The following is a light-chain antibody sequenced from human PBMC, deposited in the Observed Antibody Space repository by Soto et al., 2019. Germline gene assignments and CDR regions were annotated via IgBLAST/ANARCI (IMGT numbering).Light chain of an antibody. Sequence: DVVMTQSPLSLPVTLGQPASISCRSSQSLISSDGNTYLNWFQQRPGQSPRRLIYKVSNRDSGVPDRFSGSGSCTDFTLNISRVEAEDVGVYYCTQGTHWPPFTFGQGTRLEIK. V-gene: IGKV2-30*01. CDR1: QSLISSDGNTY. J-gene: IGKJ2*01. CDR3: TQGTHWPPFT. CDR2: KVS.